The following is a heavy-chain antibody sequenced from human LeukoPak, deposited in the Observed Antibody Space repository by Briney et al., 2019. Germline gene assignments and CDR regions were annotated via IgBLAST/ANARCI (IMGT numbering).Heavy chain of an antibody. CDR1: GYTFTGYY. CDR2: INPNSGGT. Sequence: ASVKVSCKASGYTFTGYYMHWVRQAPGQGLEWMGWINPNSGGTNYAQKFQGRVTMTRDTSTSTAYMELSRLRSDDTAVYYCARVRLGELLEDYWGQGTLVTVSS. D-gene: IGHD1-26*01. CDR3: ARVRLGELLEDY. V-gene: IGHV1-2*02. J-gene: IGHJ4*02.